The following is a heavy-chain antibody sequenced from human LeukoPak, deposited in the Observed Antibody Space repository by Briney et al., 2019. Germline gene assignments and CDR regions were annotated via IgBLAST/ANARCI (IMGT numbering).Heavy chain of an antibody. J-gene: IGHJ4*02. Sequence: GASVKVSCKASGYTFTGYGIRWVRQAPGQGLEWMGWISAYNGNTNYAQKLQGRVTMTTDTSTSTAYMELRSLRSDDTAVYYCARGIQMFSQYYDFWSGYYYFDYWGQGTLVTVSS. CDR3: ARGIQMFSQYYDFWSGYYYFDY. CDR2: ISAYNGNT. V-gene: IGHV1-18*01. D-gene: IGHD3-3*01. CDR1: GYTFTGYG.